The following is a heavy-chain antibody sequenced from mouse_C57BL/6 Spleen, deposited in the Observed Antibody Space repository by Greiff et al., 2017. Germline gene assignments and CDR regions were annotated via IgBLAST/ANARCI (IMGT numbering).Heavy chain of an antibody. CDR1: GYTFTSYW. Sequence: VQLQQPGAELVRPGTSVKLSCKASGYTFTSYWMHWVKQRPGQGLEWIGVIDPSDSYTNYNQKFKGKATLTVDTSSSTAYMQLSSLTSEDSAVYYCANFPYYYGSSLDYWGQGTTLTVSS. V-gene: IGHV1-59*01. D-gene: IGHD1-1*01. CDR3: ANFPYYYGSSLDY. J-gene: IGHJ2*01. CDR2: IDPSDSYT.